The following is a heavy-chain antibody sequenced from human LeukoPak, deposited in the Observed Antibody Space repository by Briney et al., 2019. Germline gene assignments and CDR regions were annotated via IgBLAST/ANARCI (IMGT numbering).Heavy chain of an antibody. J-gene: IGHJ3*02. CDR2: IYYSGSS. CDR3: ARYLPLGGFITGTNDAFDI. CDR1: GDSISSYY. V-gene: IGHV4-59*08. D-gene: IGHD1-7*01. Sequence: SETLSLTCTVSGDSISSYYWSWIRQPPGKGLEWIGYIYYSGSSNYNPSLKSRVTISIDTSKNQFSLKLSSVTAADTAVYYRARYLPLGGFITGTNDAFDIWGQGTTVTVSS.